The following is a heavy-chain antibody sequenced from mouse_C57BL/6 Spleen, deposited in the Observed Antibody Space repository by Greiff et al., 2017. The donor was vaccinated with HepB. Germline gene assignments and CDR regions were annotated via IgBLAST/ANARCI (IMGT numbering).Heavy chain of an antibody. Sequence: QVQLQQSGAELVKPGASVKLSCKASGYTFTEYTIHWVKQRSGQGLEWIGWFYPGSGSIKYNEKFKDKATLTADKSSSTVYMELSRLTSEDSAVYFCARHEGEYYDSSLPYFDYWGQGTTLTVSS. CDR3: ARHEGEYYDSSLPYFDY. CDR1: GYTFTEYT. J-gene: IGHJ2*01. V-gene: IGHV1-62-2*01. D-gene: IGHD1-1*01. CDR2: FYPGSGSI.